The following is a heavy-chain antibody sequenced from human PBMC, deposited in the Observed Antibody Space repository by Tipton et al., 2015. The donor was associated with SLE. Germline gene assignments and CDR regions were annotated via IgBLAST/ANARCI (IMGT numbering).Heavy chain of an antibody. J-gene: IGHJ4*02. V-gene: IGHV3-21*03. CDR2: ISRTNSYI. Sequence: GSLRLSCAGSGFTFSSFSMNWVRQAPGKGLEWVSSISRTNSYIYYADSVKGRFTISRDNAENSLYLQMNSLRAEDTAVYYCARDLSAALDSWGQGTLVTVSS. CDR3: ARDLSAALDS. CDR1: GFTFSSFS. D-gene: IGHD6-13*01.